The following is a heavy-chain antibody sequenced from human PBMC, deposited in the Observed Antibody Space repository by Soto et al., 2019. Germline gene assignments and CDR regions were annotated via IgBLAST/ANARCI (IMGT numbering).Heavy chain of an antibody. D-gene: IGHD6-13*01. Sequence: ASVKLSCTASGYTITGYYMHWVRQAPGQGLEWMGWINPNSGGTNYAQKFQGWVTMTRDTSISTAYMELSRLRSDDTAVYYCASGSMSSSWYDYWGQGTLVTVSS. V-gene: IGHV1-2*04. J-gene: IGHJ4*02. CDR2: INPNSGGT. CDR1: GYTITGYY. CDR3: ASGSMSSSWYDY.